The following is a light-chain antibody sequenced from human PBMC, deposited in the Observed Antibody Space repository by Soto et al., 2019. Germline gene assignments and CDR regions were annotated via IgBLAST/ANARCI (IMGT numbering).Light chain of an antibody. CDR3: AAWDSSLNGHV. J-gene: IGLJ1*01. CDR2: TDN. V-gene: IGLV1-44*01. CDR1: SSNIGKNT. Sequence: QSVLIQPPSASGTPGQRVTISCSGSSSNIGKNTVHWFQQLPGAAPQLLISTDNQRPSGVPDRFSGSKSGDSGSLAISGLQSEDEADYYCAAWDSSLNGHVFGTGTKLTVL.